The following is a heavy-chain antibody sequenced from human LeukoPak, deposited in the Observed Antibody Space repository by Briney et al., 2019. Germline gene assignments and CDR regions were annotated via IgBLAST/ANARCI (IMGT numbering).Heavy chain of an antibody. D-gene: IGHD3-10*01. CDR2: FSSDGSTT. V-gene: IGHV3-74*01. Sequence: AGGSLRLSCAASGFTFSSYSMHWVRQAPGKGLVWVSRFSSDGSTTTYADSVKGRFTISRDNAKKRLYLQMDSLRVEDTAVYYCARGSFGSFDYWGQGSLVTVSS. CDR1: GFTFSSYS. J-gene: IGHJ4*02. CDR3: ARGSFGSFDY.